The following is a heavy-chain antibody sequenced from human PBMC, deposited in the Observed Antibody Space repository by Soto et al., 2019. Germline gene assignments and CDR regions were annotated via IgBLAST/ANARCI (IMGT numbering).Heavy chain of an antibody. D-gene: IGHD3-9*01. V-gene: IGHV3-33*01. J-gene: IGHJ3*02. CDR2: IWYDGSNK. CDR1: GFTFSSYG. Sequence: QVQLVESGGGVVQPGRSLRLSCAASGFTFSSYGMHRVRQAPGKGLEWVAVIWYDGSNKYYADSVKGGFTCSRDNSKNALYLQMNSLIAEDKAVYYCAIDNDRANAFDIWGKGTMVTVSS. CDR3: AIDNDRANAFDI.